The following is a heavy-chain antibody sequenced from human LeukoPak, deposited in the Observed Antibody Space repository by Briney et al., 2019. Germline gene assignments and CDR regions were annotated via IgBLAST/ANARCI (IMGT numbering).Heavy chain of an antibody. V-gene: IGHV3-30*18. CDR1: GFSFSSYG. Sequence: PGGSLTLSCEASGFSFSSYGMHWVRQAPGKGLEWVAVISYDGSNKYYADYVKGRFTISRDNSKNTLYLQMNSLRAEDTAVYYCAKDQAVAGHNWFDPWGQGTLVTVSS. CDR2: ISYDGSNK. CDR3: AKDQAVAGHNWFDP. J-gene: IGHJ5*02. D-gene: IGHD6-19*01.